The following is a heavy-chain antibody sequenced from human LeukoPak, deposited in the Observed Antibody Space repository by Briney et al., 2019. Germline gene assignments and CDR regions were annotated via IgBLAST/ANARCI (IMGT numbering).Heavy chain of an antibody. CDR1: GFTFSSYS. CDR2: ISSSSSYI. Sequence: GGSLRLSCAASGFTFSSYSMNWVRQVPGKGLEWVSSISSSSSYIYYADSVKGRFTISRDNAKNSLYLQMNSLRAEDTAVYYCAREATDYYFDYWGQGTLVTVSS. CDR3: AREATDYYFDY. J-gene: IGHJ4*02. V-gene: IGHV3-21*01.